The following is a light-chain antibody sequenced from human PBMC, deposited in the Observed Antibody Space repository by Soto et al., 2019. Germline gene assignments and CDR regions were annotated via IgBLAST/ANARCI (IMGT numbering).Light chain of an antibody. CDR3: QQYGSSPWT. J-gene: IGKJ1*01. CDR1: QIVSSSY. CDR2: AAS. V-gene: IGKV3-20*01. Sequence: EIVLTQSPGTLSLSPGERATLSCMASQIVSSSYLVWHQQKPGQAPRLLIYAASRRATGIPDRFSGSGSGTDFTLTISRLEPEDFAVYYCQQYGSSPWTFGQGTKVDIK.